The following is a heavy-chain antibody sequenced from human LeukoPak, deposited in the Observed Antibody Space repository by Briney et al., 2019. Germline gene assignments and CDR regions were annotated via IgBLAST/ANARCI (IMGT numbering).Heavy chain of an antibody. CDR1: GFTFNNAW. J-gene: IGHJ4*02. CDR3: TTELVWFGVLAH. CDR2: IKSKTDGGTT. D-gene: IGHD3-10*01. V-gene: IGHV3-15*01. Sequence: GGSLRLSCAGSGFTFNNAWMTWVRQAPGKGLEWVGRIKSKTDGGTTDYAAPVKDRFTISRDDTKSTLYLQMNSLQTEDTGVYYCTTELVWFGVLAHWGQGTLATVSS.